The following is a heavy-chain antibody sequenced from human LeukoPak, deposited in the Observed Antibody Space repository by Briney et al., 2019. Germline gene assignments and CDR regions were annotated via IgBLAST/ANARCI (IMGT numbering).Heavy chain of an antibody. CDR1: GFTFRYYG. J-gene: IGHJ4*02. V-gene: IGHV3-30*18. CDR2: ISYDGSNI. D-gene: IGHD6-19*01. CDR3: AKQKSSGYYEPFDH. Sequence: PGKSLRLSCAASGFTFRYYGIHWVRQAPGKGLEWVALISYDGSNIYYADSVKGRFTISRDNSKNTLYLQMNSLRPEDTAVYYCAKQKSSGYYEPFDHWGQGTLVTVSS.